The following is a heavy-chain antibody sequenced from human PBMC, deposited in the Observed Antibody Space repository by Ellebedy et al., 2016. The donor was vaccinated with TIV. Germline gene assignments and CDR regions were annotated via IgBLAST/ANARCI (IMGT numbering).Heavy chain of an antibody. Sequence: GESLKISCQGSAYSFINYWIVWVRQMPGRGLEWMGIIDLSDSDTRYSPSFHGQVTISADRSVTTAYLHFNSLKPSDTAVYYCARHGATTVILYGMDVWGQGTTVTVSS. D-gene: IGHD4-11*01. CDR1: AYSFINYW. CDR3: ARHGATTVILYGMDV. J-gene: IGHJ6*02. V-gene: IGHV5-51*01. CDR2: IDLSDSDT.